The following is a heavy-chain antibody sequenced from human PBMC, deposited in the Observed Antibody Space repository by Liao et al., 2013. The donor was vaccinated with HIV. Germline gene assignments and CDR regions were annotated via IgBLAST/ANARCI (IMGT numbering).Heavy chain of an antibody. J-gene: IGHJ3*02. D-gene: IGHD6-13*01. CDR3: ARRSDSSSVHEGAFDI. V-gene: IGHV4-4*07. CDR1: GASISTFC. Sequence: QVQLQESGPGLVKPSETLSLTCTVSGASISTFCSTWIRHPAGKGLEWIGRVCSDGTTNYNPSLKSRLTMSIDTSKNQFALRLSSVTAADTAVYYCARRSDSSSVHEGAFDIWGQGTMVTVSS. CDR2: VCSDGTT.